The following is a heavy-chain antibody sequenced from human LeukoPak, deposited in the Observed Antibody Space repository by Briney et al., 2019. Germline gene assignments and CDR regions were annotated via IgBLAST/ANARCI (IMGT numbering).Heavy chain of an antibody. Sequence: SETLSLTCTVSSGSISTSNYYWGWVRQPPGKALEWIGNIFYSGSTYYSPSLKSRVTISGDMSKNQFSLKLSSVTAADTAVYYCARQGRDYGDYRIDYWGHGTLVTVSS. CDR2: IFYSGST. D-gene: IGHD4-17*01. CDR3: ARQGRDYGDYRIDY. J-gene: IGHJ4*01. V-gene: IGHV4-39*01. CDR1: SGSISTSNYY.